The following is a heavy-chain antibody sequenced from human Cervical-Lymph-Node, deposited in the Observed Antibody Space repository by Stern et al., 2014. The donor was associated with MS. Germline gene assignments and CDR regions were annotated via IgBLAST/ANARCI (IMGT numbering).Heavy chain of an antibody. Sequence: QVQLMQSGAEVKKPGASVKVSCKASGHTFAVHWERQAPGQRLEWMGRIITGNGDTNYSQKFQGRVTITRDTFASTAYMELRSLRSEDTAVYYCTSLSGPLDSWGQGTLVTVSS. CDR2: IITGNGDT. D-gene: IGHD3-10*01. V-gene: IGHV1-3*04. CDR3: TSLSGPLDS. J-gene: IGHJ5*01. CDR1: GHTFA.